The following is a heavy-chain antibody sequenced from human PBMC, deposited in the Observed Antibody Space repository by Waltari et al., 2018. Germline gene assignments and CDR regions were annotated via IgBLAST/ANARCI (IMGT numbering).Heavy chain of an antibody. J-gene: IGHJ6*03. CDR2: ISGSGGST. D-gene: IGHD3-10*01. Sequence: EVQLVESGGGLVQPGGSLRLSCAASGFTFSSYAMSWVRQVPGKGLEWVSAISGSGGSTYYADSVKGRFTISRDNSKNTLYLQMNSLRAEDTAVYYCAKTSGGDYYYYYYMDVWGKGTTVTVSS. CDR3: AKTSGGDYYYYYYMDV. CDR1: GFTFSSYA. V-gene: IGHV3-23*04.